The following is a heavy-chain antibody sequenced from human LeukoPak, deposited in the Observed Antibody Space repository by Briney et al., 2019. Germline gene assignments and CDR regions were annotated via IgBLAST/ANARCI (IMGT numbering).Heavy chain of an antibody. D-gene: IGHD3-22*01. CDR1: GYTFTNYD. CDR2: ISAYNGDT. V-gene: IGHV1-18*01. J-gene: IGHJ4*02. CDR3: ARDGGGEAYYYDRGADY. Sequence: ASVKVSCKAYGYTFTNYDINWVRQAPGQGLEWMGWISAYNGDTNYAQKLQGRVTMTTDTSTSTGYMELRSLRSDDTAVYYCARDGGGEAYYYDRGADYWGQGTLVTVSS.